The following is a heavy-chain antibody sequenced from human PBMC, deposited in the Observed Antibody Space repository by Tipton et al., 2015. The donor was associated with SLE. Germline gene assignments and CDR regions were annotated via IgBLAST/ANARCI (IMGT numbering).Heavy chain of an antibody. CDR1: GFTFSSYG. CDR2: ISSSSSYI. D-gene: IGHD1-26*01. V-gene: IGHV3-21*01. CDR3: ARYFGSYDAFDI. Sequence: SLRLSCAASGFTFSSYGMNWVRQAPGKGLEWVSSISSSSSYIYYADSVKGRFTISRDNAKNSLYLQMNSLRAEDTAVYYCARYFGSYDAFDIWGQGTMVTVSS. J-gene: IGHJ3*02.